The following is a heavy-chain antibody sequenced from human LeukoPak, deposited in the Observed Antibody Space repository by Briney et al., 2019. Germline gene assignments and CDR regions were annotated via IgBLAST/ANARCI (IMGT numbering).Heavy chain of an antibody. D-gene: IGHD2-15*01. V-gene: IGHV6-1*01. CDR1: GDSVSSNSAA. Sequence: SQTLSLTCAISGDSVSSNSAAWNWIRQSPSRGLEWLGRTYYRSKWYNDYAVSVKGRITINPDTSKNQFSLQLNSVTPEDTAVYYCAREVVAVVVPSRIRSGWFDPWGQGTLVTVSS. CDR3: AREVVAVVVPSRIRSGWFDP. CDR2: TYYRSKWYN. J-gene: IGHJ5*02.